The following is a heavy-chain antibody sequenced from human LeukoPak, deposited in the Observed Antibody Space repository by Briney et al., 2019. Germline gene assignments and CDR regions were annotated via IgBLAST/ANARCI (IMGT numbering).Heavy chain of an antibody. CDR2: IRSKANSYAT. V-gene: IGHV3-73*01. D-gene: IGHD6-19*01. J-gene: IGHJ4*02. CDR1: GFTFSGSA. CDR3: TPRGSPVDY. Sequence: GGSLRLSCAASGFTFSGSARHWVRQASGKGLEWVGRIRSKANSYATAYAASVKGRFTISRDDSKNTAYLQMNSLKTEDTAVYYCTPRGSPVDYWGQGTLVTVSS.